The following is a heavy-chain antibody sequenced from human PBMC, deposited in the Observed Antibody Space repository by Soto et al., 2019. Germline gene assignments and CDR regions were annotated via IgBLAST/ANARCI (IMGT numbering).Heavy chain of an antibody. D-gene: IGHD6-6*01. Sequence: QITLKESGPTLVKPTQTLTLTCTFSGFSLSTSGVGVGWIRQPPGKAPEWLALIYWDDDKRYSPSLKSRLTITKDTSKNQVVLTMTNMDPVDTATYYCAHRLPSRVFSSSSSFDYWGQGTLVTVSS. J-gene: IGHJ4*02. CDR1: GFSLSTSGVG. V-gene: IGHV2-5*02. CDR3: AHRLPSRVFSSSSSFDY. CDR2: IYWDDDK.